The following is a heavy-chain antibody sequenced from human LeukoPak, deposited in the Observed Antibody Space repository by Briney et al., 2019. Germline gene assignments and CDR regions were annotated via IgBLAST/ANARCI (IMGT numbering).Heavy chain of an antibody. Sequence: SGPTLVNPTQTLTLTCTFSGFSLSTSGMCVSWIRQPPGKALEWLARIDWDDDKYYSTSLKTRLTISKDTSKNQVVLTMTNMDPVDTATYYCARIRVESDTGYSSGWYGDYYYYMDVWGKGTTVTVSS. CDR1: GFSLSTSGMC. CDR2: IDWDDDK. V-gene: IGHV2-70*11. J-gene: IGHJ6*03. D-gene: IGHD6-19*01. CDR3: ARIRVESDTGYSSGWYGDYYYYMDV.